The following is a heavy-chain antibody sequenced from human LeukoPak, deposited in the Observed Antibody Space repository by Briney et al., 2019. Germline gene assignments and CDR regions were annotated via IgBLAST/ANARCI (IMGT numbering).Heavy chain of an antibody. J-gene: IGHJ4*02. V-gene: IGHV3-33*08. Sequence: GGSLRLSCAASGFTFSSYAMSWVRQAPGKGLEWVAVIWYDGSNKYYADSVKGRFTISRDNSKNTLYLQMNSLRAEDTAVYYCARDEGTYYDYVWGSYRFDYWGQGTLVTVSS. D-gene: IGHD3-16*02. CDR2: IWYDGSNK. CDR1: GFTFSSYA. CDR3: ARDEGTYYDYVWGSYRFDY.